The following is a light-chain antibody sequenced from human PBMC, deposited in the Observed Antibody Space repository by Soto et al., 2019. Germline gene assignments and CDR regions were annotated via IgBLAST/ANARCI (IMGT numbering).Light chain of an antibody. CDR2: DAS. V-gene: IGKV1-5*01. J-gene: IGKJ4*01. CDR3: QQYYTYPLT. Sequence: DIPMTQSPSTLSASIGDRVTITCRASQSITTFLAWYQQKPGKAPQILIYDASKLEPGVPSRLSGGGSGTQFTLTISSLQPDDFATYYCQQYYTYPLTFGGGTRVEIK. CDR1: QSITTF.